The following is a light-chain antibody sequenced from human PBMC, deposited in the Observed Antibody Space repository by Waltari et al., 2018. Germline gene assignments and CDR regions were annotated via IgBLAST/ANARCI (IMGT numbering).Light chain of an antibody. CDR1: SSNIGAGHD. J-gene: IGLJ3*02. V-gene: IGLV1-40*01. CDR3: QSFDIRLSGGVV. Sequence: QSVLTQPPSMSGAPGQRVTISCTGSSSNIGAGHDVHWYQVFPGTAPKLLLYGTNNRPSGVPDRFSGSKSDTSASLAIGGLQAEDEADYYCQSFDIRLSGGVVFGGGTKVTVL. CDR2: GTN.